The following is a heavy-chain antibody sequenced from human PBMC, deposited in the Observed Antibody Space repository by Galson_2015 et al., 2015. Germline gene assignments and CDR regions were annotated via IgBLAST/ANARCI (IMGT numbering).Heavy chain of an antibody. J-gene: IGHJ3*02. CDR3: ARASSSPSRAFDI. V-gene: IGHV3-7*01. Sequence: SLRLSCAASGFTFSNSAMNWVRQAPGKGLEWVAEIKPDGSEKYYVDSVKGRFTISRDNAKKSLYLQMNSLRVEDTAVYYCARASSSPSRAFDIWGQGTMVTVSS. D-gene: IGHD2-2*01. CDR1: GFTFSNSA. CDR2: IKPDGSEK.